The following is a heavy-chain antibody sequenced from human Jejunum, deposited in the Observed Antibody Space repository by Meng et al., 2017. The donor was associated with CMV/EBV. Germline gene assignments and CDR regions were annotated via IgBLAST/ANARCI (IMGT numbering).Heavy chain of an antibody. CDR3: ARDRATLVEWLA. CDR1: GFTFSTHA. Sequence: EVQLLESGGGLGQPGGSLTLSCAASGFTFSTHAMNWVRQAPGKGLEWVSAISGSGYSTYYADSVKGRFTISRDNSKNTLYLQMNSLTTEDTAVYYCARDRATLVEWLAWGQGTLVTVSS. D-gene: IGHD6-19*01. V-gene: IGHV3-23*01. CDR2: ISGSGYST. J-gene: IGHJ5*02.